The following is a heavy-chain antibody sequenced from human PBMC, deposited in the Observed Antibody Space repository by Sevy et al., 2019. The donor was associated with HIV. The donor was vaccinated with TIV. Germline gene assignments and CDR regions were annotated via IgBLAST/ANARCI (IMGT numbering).Heavy chain of an antibody. Sequence: ASVKVSCKASGGTFSSYAISWVRQAPGQGLEWMGGIIPIFGTANYAQKFQGRVTITADESTSTAYMELSSLRSEETAGYYCARDPLIAAAGDYYYYGMDVWGQGTTVTVSS. J-gene: IGHJ6*02. D-gene: IGHD6-13*01. V-gene: IGHV1-69*13. CDR3: ARDPLIAAAGDYYYYGMDV. CDR1: GGTFSSYA. CDR2: IIPIFGTA.